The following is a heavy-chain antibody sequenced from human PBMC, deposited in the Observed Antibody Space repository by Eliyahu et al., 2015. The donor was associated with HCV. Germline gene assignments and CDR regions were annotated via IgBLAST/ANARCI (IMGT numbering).Heavy chain of an antibody. CDR2: IXYDGSDH. CDR1: GFTFSHSA. V-gene: IGHV3-30*03. Sequence: QVQLVESGGGVVQPGMSLRLSCAVXGFTFSHSAMPWVRQSPDKGLEWVASIXYDGSDHYHADSXKGRFTIXRDNSKSTLYXQISSLRPDXTAVYYCARDLNTDYTNPYWAHNFFDPWGQGTLVTVSS. D-gene: IGHD2-2*02. CDR3: ARDLNTDYTNPYWAHNFFDP. J-gene: IGHJ5*02.